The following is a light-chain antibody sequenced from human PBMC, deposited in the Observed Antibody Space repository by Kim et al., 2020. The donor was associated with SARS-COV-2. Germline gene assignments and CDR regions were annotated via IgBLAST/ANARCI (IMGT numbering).Light chain of an antibody. J-gene: IGLJ2*01. V-gene: IGLV3-19*01. CDR2: EKN. CDR3: NSRESGVNHVV. CDR1: RLRSYY. Sequence: ALGQTVRITCQGDRLRSYYASWYQQKPGQPPLLVLYEKNNRPSGIPDRFSGSSSGNTASLTIIGAQAEDEADYYCNSRESGVNHVVFGGGTQLTVL.